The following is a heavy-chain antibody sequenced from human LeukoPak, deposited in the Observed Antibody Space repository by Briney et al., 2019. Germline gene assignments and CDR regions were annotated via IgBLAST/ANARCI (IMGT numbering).Heavy chain of an antibody. V-gene: IGHV3-23*01. CDR3: ATVKRDCSGGTCFSYDY. Sequence: GGSLRLSCVASRFTFNTYAVNWVRQAPGKGLEWVSAISSNGDFTYYADSVRGRFTISRDNSKNTVFLQMNGLRADDRAVYYCATVKRDCSGGTCFSYDYWGQGTLVTVSS. CDR2: ISSNGDFT. J-gene: IGHJ4*02. D-gene: IGHD2-15*01. CDR1: RFTFNTYA.